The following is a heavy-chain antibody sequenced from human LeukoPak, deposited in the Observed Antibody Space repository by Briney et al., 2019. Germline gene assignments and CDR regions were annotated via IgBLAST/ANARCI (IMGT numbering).Heavy chain of an antibody. J-gene: IGHJ4*02. Sequence: GGSLRLSCAASGFTFSSYAMSWVRQARGEGVEWGSVISPSGGRTYHADSVRGRFTISRDNSKNTLYLQMNGLRDEDTALYYCAKAQDGYSYGQVLDYWGQGTLVTVSS. V-gene: IGHV3-23*01. D-gene: IGHD5-18*01. CDR2: ISPSGGRT. CDR1: GFTFSSYA. CDR3: AKAQDGYSYGQVLDY.